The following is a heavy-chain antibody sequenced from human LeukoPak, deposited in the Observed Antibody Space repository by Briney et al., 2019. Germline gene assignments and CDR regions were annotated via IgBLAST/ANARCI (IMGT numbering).Heavy chain of an antibody. D-gene: IGHD1-26*01. V-gene: IGHV3-21*01. J-gene: IGHJ6*03. CDR3: ARDPYSGSYGDYYYYYMDV. CDR1: GFTFSSYS. Sequence: GGSLRLSCAASGFTFSSYSMNWVRQAPGKGLEWVSSISSSSSYIYYADSVKGRFTISRDNAKSSLYLQMNSLRDEDTAVYYCARDPYSGSYGDYYYYYMDVWGKGTTVTISS. CDR2: ISSSSSYI.